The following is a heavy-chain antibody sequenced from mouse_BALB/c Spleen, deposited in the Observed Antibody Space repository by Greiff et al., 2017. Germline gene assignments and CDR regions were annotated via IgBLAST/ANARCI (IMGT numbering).Heavy chain of an antibody. CDR1: GFTFSDYY. V-gene: IGHV5-4*02. Sequence: EVQGVESGGGLVKPGGSLKLSCAASGFTFSDYYMYWVRQTPEKRLEWAATISDGGSYTYYPDSVKGRFTISRDNAKNNLYLQMSSLKSEDTAMYYCARAGDYAPFDYWGQGTTLTVSS. D-gene: IGHD2-4*01. CDR2: ISDGGSYT. CDR3: ARAGDYAPFDY. J-gene: IGHJ2*01.